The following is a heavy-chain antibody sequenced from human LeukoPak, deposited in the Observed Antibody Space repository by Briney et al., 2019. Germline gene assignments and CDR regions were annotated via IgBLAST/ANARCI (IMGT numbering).Heavy chain of an antibody. CDR2: INWNSGNI. J-gene: IGHJ4*02. CDR3: ARDYVDYSILEGAFDY. CDR1: GFIFDDYA. D-gene: IGHD4-11*01. Sequence: GGSLRLSCAASGFIFDDYAMHWVRQAPGKGLEWVSGINWNSGNIGYADSVKGRFTISRDNSKNTLYLQMNSLRAEDTAVYYCARDYVDYSILEGAFDYWGQGTLVTVSS. V-gene: IGHV3-9*01.